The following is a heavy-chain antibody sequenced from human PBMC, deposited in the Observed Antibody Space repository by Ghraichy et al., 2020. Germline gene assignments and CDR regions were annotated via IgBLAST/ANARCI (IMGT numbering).Heavy chain of an antibody. D-gene: IGHD2-21*01. CDR3: ARGLWLDAFDI. V-gene: IGHV4-34*01. CDR1: GGSFSGYY. CDR2: INHSGST. J-gene: IGHJ3*02. Sequence: SETLSLTCAVHGGSFSGYYWSWIRQPPGKGLEWIGEINHSGSTNYNPSLKSRVTISVDTSKNQFSLKLSSVTAADTAVYYCARGLWLDAFDIWGQGTMVTVSS.